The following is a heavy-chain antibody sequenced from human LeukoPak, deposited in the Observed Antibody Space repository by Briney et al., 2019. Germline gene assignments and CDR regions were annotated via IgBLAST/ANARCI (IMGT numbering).Heavy chain of an antibody. CDR1: AGTFSSYA. CDR3: ARTIFGVVIPTENWFDP. Sequence: SVKVSCKASAGTFSSYAISWVRQAPGQGLEWMGGIIPIFGTANYAQKFQGRVTITTDESTSTAYMELSSLRSEDTAVYYCARTIFGVVIPTENWFDPWGQGTLVTVSS. V-gene: IGHV1-69*05. D-gene: IGHD3-3*01. CDR2: IIPIFGTA. J-gene: IGHJ5*02.